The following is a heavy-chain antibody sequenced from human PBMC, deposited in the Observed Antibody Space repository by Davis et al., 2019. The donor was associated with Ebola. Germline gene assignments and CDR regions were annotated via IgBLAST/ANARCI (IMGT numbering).Heavy chain of an antibody. D-gene: IGHD1-26*01. CDR3: ARREWELPFDY. V-gene: IGHV4-4*07. J-gene: IGHJ4*02. CDR2: IYTSGST. CDR1: GGSISGNY. Sequence: SETLSLTCTVSGGSISGNYWTWIRQPAGEGLEWIGHIYTSGSTNYSPSLKSRVTISVDTSKNQFSLKLSSVTAADTAVYYCARREWELPFDYWGQGTLVTVSS.